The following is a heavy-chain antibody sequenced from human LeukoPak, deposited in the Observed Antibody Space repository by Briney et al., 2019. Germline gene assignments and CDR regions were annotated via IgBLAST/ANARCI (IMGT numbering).Heavy chain of an antibody. CDR2: ISSSSSYI. D-gene: IGHD3-22*01. V-gene: IGHV3-21*01. J-gene: IGHJ3*02. Sequence: GGSLRLSCAASGFTFSSYSMNWVRQAPGKGLEWVSSISSSSSYIYYADSVKGRFTISRDNAKNSLYLQMNSLRAEDTAVYYCVRVKGPYYYDSSGYYGAFDIWGQGTMVTVSS. CDR3: VRVKGPYYYDSSGYYGAFDI. CDR1: GFTFSSYS.